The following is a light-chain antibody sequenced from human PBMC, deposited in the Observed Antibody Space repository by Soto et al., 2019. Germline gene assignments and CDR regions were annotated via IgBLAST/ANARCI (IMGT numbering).Light chain of an antibody. CDR2: ENN. V-gene: IGLV1-51*02. CDR1: SSNIGNNY. J-gene: IGLJ3*02. Sequence: QSVLTQPPSVSAAPGQKVTISFSGSSSNIGNNYVSWYQQFLGTAPKLLIYENNKRPSGIPDRFSGSKSGTSATLGITGLQTGDEADYYCGTWDSSLSARVFGGGTKLTVL. CDR3: GTWDSSLSARV.